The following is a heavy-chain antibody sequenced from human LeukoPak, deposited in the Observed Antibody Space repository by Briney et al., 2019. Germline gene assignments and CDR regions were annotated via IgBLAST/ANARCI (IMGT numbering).Heavy chain of an antibody. Sequence: SETLSLTCTVSGGSISSSSYYWGWIRQPPGKGLEWIGRIYYSGSTYSNPSLKSRVTISVDTSKNQFYLKLSSVTAADTAVYSCARSTMVRGVLYYFDYWGQGTLVTVSS. CDR3: ARSTMVRGVLYYFDY. D-gene: IGHD3-10*01. CDR2: IYYSGST. CDR1: GGSISSSSYY. V-gene: IGHV4-39*07. J-gene: IGHJ4*02.